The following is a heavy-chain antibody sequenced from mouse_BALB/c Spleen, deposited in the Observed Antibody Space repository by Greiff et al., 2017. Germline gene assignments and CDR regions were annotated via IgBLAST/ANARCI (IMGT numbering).Heavy chain of an antibody. CDR3: ERHLAYYGYDGSWFAY. V-gene: IGHV5-12-1*01. D-gene: IGHD2-14*01. CDR1: GFAFSSYD. CDR2: ISSDGGST. J-gene: IGHJ3*01. Sequence: EVHLVESGGGLVKPGGSLKLSCAASGFAFSSYDMSWVRQTPEKRLEWVAYISSDGGSTYYPDTVKGRFTISRDNAKNTLYLQMSSLKSEDTAMYYCERHLAYYGYDGSWFAYWGQGTLVTVSA.